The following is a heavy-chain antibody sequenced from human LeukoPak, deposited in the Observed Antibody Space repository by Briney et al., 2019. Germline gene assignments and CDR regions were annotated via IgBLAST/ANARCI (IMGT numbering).Heavy chain of an antibody. CDR1: GGSISSGDYY. D-gene: IGHD2-2*02. J-gene: IGHJ4*02. V-gene: IGHV4-30-4*08. CDR2: IYYSGST. Sequence: SETLSLTCTVSGGSISSGDYYWSWIRQPPGKGLEWIGYIYYSGSTYYNPSLKSRVTISVDTSKNQFSLKLSSVTAADTAVYYCARGHQLLYEIDYWGQGTLVTVSS. CDR3: ARGHQLLYEIDY.